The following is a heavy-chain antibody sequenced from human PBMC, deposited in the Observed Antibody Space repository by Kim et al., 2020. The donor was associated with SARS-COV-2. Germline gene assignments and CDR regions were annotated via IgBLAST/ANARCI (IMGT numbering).Heavy chain of an antibody. CDR3: AKTSYGGKGY. CDR2: IYTDGST. J-gene: IGHJ4*02. Sequence: GGSLRLSCVASGLIVGDNYMSWFRQAPGKGLEWVSVIYTDGSTYYADSVKARFTISRHNSKNTVYLQMNSLRTEDTAMYYCAKTSYGGKGYWGQGTLVTVSS. CDR1: GLIVGDNY. V-gene: IGHV3-53*04. D-gene: IGHD4-17*01.